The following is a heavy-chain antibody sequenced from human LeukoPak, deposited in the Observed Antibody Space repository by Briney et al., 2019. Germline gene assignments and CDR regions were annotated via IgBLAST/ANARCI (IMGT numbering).Heavy chain of an antibody. CDR3: AKDGGLWVSAHWGDS. CDR1: GFTFSSYT. J-gene: IGHJ4*02. D-gene: IGHD7-27*01. Sequence: QSGGSLRLSCAASGFTFSSYTMSWVRQAPGKGLEWVSTITTSDGNTYYADSVKGRLTVSRDNSKNTLFLQMNSLRAEDTAVYYCAKDGGLWVSAHWGDSWGRGTLVTVSS. V-gene: IGHV3-23*01. CDR2: ITTSDGNT.